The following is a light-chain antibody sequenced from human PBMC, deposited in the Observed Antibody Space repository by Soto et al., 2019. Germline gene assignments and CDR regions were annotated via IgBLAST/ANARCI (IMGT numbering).Light chain of an antibody. CDR2: AAS. CDR1: QGISSY. J-gene: IGKJ1*01. Sequence: IQMTQSPSSVSASVGDGVTITCRAGQGISSYLAWYQQKPGEAPKPLIYAASSLQSGVPSRFSGSGSGADFTLTISSLQPEDSATYYCQQAHSFPTFGQGTKVDIK. CDR3: QQAHSFPT. V-gene: IGKV1-12*01.